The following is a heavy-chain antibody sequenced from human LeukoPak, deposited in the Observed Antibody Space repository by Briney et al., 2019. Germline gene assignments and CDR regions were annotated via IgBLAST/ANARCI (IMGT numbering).Heavy chain of an antibody. V-gene: IGHV4-61*02. CDR2: IYTSGST. D-gene: IGHD1-26*01. CDR1: GGSISSGSYY. Sequence: SETLSLTCTVSGGSISSGSYYWSWIRQPAGKALAWIGRIYTSGSTNYNPSLKSRVTISVDTSKNQFSLKLSSVTAADTAVYYCARGEGGSYFGEWGQGTLVTVSS. CDR3: ARGEGGSYFGE. J-gene: IGHJ4*02.